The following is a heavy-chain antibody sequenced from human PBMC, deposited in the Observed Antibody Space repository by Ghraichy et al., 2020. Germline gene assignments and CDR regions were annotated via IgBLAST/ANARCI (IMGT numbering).Heavy chain of an antibody. CDR1: GVSISSGGYS. CDR3: ATGGVAGLDS. V-gene: IGHV4-30-4*07. D-gene: IGHD6-13*01. CDR2: IYYSGST. J-gene: IGHJ4*02. Sequence: SLNISCDVSGVSISSGGYSWTWIRQPPGKGLEWIGHIYYSGSTYYNTSLKSRLSISLDTSKNQLTLRLTSMTAADTAVYYCATGGVAGLDSWGQGTLVTVSS.